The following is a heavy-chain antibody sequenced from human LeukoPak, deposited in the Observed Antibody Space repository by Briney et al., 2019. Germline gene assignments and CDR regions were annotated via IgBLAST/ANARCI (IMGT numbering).Heavy chain of an antibody. J-gene: IGHJ4*02. CDR2: ISYDGSNK. V-gene: IGHV3-30-3*01. D-gene: IGHD5-18*01. CDR1: GFTFSSYA. Sequence: GRSLRLSCAASGFTFSSYAMHWVRQAPGKGLEWVAVISYDGSNKYYADSVKGRFTISRDNSKNTLYLQMNSLRAEDTAVYYCARARDTAMEPFDYWGQGTLVTVSS. CDR3: ARARDTAMEPFDY.